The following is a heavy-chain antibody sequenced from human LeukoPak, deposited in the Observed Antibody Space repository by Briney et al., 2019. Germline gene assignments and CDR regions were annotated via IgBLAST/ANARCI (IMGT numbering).Heavy chain of an antibody. CDR3: VRDSGAYSSVYYDAFDF. CDR2: INREGSEK. V-gene: IGHV3-7*01. J-gene: IGHJ3*01. D-gene: IGHD5/OR15-5a*01. Sequence: GGSLRLSCAASGFTFTNYWMIWVRQAPGKGLKWVANINREGSEKHYADSVNGRFTISRDNAKNSMFLQMNSLRVDDTAMYYCVRDSGAYSSVYYDAFDFWGQGTVVTVSS. CDR1: GFTFTNYW.